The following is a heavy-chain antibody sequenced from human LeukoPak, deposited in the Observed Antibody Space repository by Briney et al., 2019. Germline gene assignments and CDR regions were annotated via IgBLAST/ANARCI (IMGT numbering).Heavy chain of an antibody. J-gene: IGHJ5*02. CDR1: GYSFTSYW. CDR2: IYPCDSDT. CDR3: ARHDRDGYCSGGSCYYHWFDP. D-gene: IGHD2-15*01. V-gene: IGHV5-51*01. Sequence: GESLKISCKGSGYSFTSYWIGWVRPIPGKGLGWMWIIYPCDSDTRYSPSFQGQVTISADKSISTAYLQWSSLKASDTAMYYCARHDRDGYCSGGSCYYHWFDPWGQGTLVTVSS.